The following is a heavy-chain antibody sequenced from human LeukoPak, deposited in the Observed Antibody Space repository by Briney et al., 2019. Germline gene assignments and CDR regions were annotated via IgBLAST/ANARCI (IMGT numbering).Heavy chain of an antibody. CDR3: ARDRGDGYILYYFDY. Sequence: GGSLRLSCAASGFTFSSYAMHWARQAPGKGLEWVAVISYDGSNKYYADSVKGRFTISRDNYKNTLYLQMNSLRAEDTAVYYCARDRGDGYILYYFDYWGQGTLVTVSS. D-gene: IGHD5-24*01. V-gene: IGHV3-30-3*01. CDR2: ISYDGSNK. CDR1: GFTFSSYA. J-gene: IGHJ4*02.